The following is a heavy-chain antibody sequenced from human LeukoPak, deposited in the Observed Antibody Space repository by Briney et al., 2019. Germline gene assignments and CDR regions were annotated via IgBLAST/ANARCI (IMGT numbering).Heavy chain of an antibody. CDR3: ARVHHNTAMVDIDY. CDR1: GFTFSSYE. V-gene: IGHV3-48*03. Sequence: GGSLRLSCAASGFTFSSYEMHWVRQAPGRGLEWISYITSSAGTIYYADSVKGRFTISRDNAKSSLYLQMNSLRVEDTAVYYCARVHHNTAMVDIDYWGQGTLVTVSS. J-gene: IGHJ4*02. D-gene: IGHD5-18*01. CDR2: ITSSAGTI.